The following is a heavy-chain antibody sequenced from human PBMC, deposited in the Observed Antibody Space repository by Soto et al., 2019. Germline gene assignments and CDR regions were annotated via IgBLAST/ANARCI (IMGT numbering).Heavy chain of an antibody. J-gene: IGHJ6*02. CDR2: IWSDGSRQ. CDR3: AGEPRGGAYDMDV. V-gene: IGHV3-33*01. D-gene: IGHD3-16*01. CDR1: RLSFSTYD. Sequence: QVQLVESGGAVVQPGTSLRLSCAASRLSFSTYDMPWVRQAPGKGLEWVALIWSDGSRQFYGDSVKGRFTISRDNSKNTLSLQMNSLRVEDTAIYYCAGEPRGGAYDMDVWGQGTTVTVSS.